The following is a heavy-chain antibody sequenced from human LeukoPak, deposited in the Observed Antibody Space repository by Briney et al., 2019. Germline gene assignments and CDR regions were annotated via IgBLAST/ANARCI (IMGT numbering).Heavy chain of an antibody. CDR2: IYYSGST. Sequence: SETLSLTCTVSGGSISSYYWSWIRQPPGKGLEWIGYIYYSGSTNYNPSLKSRVTISVDTSKNQFSLKLSSVTAADTAVYYCARDRSRGGWDPYNWFDPWGQGTLVTVSS. CDR3: ARDRSRGGWDPYNWFDP. CDR1: GGSISSYY. V-gene: IGHV4-59*12. D-gene: IGHD6-19*01. J-gene: IGHJ5*02.